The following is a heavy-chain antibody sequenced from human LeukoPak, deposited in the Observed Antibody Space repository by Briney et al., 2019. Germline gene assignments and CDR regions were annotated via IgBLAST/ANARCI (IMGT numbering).Heavy chain of an antibody. CDR2: INHSGST. V-gene: IGHV4-34*01. D-gene: IGHD3-10*01. CDR1: GGSFSGYY. CDR3: ARYYYGSGAFDY. J-gene: IGHJ4*02. Sequence: SETLSLTCAVYGGSFSGYYWSWIRPPPGKGLEWIGEINHSGSTNYNPSLKSRVTISVDTSKNQFSLKLSSVTAADTAVYYCARYYYGSGAFDYWGQGTLVTVSS.